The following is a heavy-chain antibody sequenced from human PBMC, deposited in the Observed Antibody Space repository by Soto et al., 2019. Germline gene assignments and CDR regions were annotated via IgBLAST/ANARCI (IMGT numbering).Heavy chain of an antibody. V-gene: IGHV4-59*01. Sequence: SETLSLTCTVSGGSISSYYWNCFRQPQGKGLEWIGYMYNTGSTIYNPSLKSRVTISVDTSKNQFSLKLNSVTAADTAVYYCARDLWGYCGADCYPLDVWGQGTTVTVSS. CDR1: GGSISSYY. J-gene: IGHJ6*02. D-gene: IGHD2-21*02. CDR2: MYNTGST. CDR3: ARDLWGYCGADCYPLDV.